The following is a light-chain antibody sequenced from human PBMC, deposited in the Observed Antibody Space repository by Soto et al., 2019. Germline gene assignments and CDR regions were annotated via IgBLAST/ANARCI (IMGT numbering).Light chain of an antibody. J-gene: IGKJ1*01. V-gene: IGKV3-20*01. CDR1: QSVSSSY. CDR3: QQYGRSSWT. Sequence: EIVLTQSPGTLSSSPGERATLSCRASQSVSSSYLAWYQQKPGQAPRLLIYGASSRDTGIPDRFSGSGSGTDFTLTISRLEPEDFAVYYCQQYGRSSWTFGQGTKVEIK. CDR2: GAS.